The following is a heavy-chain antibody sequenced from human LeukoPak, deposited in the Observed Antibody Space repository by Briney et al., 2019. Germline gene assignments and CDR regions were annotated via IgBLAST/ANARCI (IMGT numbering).Heavy chain of an antibody. CDR3: ARDPGGMMAPYYFDY. V-gene: IGHV3-66*01. CDR2: IYSGGST. Sequence: HPGGSLRLSCAASGFTVSSNYMSWVRQAPGKGLEWVSVIYSGGSTYYADSVKGRFTISRDNSKNTLYLQMNSLRAEDTAVYYCARDPGGMMAPYYFDYWGQGTLVTVSS. J-gene: IGHJ4*02. CDR1: GFTVSSNY. D-gene: IGHD3-16*01.